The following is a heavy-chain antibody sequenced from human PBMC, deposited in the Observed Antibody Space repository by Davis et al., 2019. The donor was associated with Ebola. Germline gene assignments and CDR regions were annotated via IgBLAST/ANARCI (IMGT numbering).Heavy chain of an antibody. CDR2: INPNDGRT. CDR3: ARDLATSSGAHFFYFGMDV. Sequence: AASVKVSCKASGYTFTNYYMHWVRQAPGQGLEWMGMINPNDGRTIYAQKFQGRITLTKDRATSTVYMELRSLTSDDTAVYYCARDLATSSGAHFFYFGMDVWGEGTSVAVSS. D-gene: IGHD3-10*01. CDR1: GYTFTNYY. J-gene: IGHJ6*04. V-gene: IGHV1-46*01.